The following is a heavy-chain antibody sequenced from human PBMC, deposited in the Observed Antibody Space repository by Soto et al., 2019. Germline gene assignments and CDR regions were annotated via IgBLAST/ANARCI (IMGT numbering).Heavy chain of an antibody. Sequence: ASVKVSCKVSGYTLTELSMHWVRQAPGKGLEWMGGFDPEDGETIYAQKFQGRVTMTEDTSTDTAYMELSSLRSEDTAVYYCAGRWKGGDDYYYGMDVWGQGTTVTVSS. CDR2: FDPEDGET. D-gene: IGHD1-1*01. J-gene: IGHJ6*02. CDR3: AGRWKGGDDYYYGMDV. CDR1: GYTLTELS. V-gene: IGHV1-24*01.